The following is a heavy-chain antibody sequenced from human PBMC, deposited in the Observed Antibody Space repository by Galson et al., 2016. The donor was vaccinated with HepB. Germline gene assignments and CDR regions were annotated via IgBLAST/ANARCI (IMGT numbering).Heavy chain of an antibody. Sequence: SLRLSCAASGFTFSDYYMNWIRQAPGKGLEWVSVIYGGGSTFYADSVKGRFTISRDNSKNTVYLQMNSLTAEDTAVYYCARFGGSLGMDVWGQGTTVTVSS. CDR1: GFTFSDYY. D-gene: IGHD2-15*01. J-gene: IGHJ6*02. CDR3: ARFGGSLGMDV. V-gene: IGHV3-66*01. CDR2: IYGGGST.